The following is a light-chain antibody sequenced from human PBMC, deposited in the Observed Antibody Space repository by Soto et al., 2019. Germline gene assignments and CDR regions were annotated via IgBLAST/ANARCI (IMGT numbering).Light chain of an antibody. Sequence: QTVVTQEPSLTVSPGGTVTLTCGSSTGAVTSGYYPNWVQQKPGQTPRALIYSTDNKHSWTPARFSGSLLGGKAALTLSGAQPEDEAEYYCLLYFGGYVVFGGGTKVTIL. V-gene: IGLV7-43*01. CDR3: LLYFGGYVV. CDR2: STD. J-gene: IGLJ2*01. CDR1: TGAVTSGYY.